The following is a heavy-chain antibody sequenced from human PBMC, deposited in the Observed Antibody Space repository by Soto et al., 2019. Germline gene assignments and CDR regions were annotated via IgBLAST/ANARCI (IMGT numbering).Heavy chain of an antibody. D-gene: IGHD5-12*01. CDR3: ARANSGDDDEFDY. V-gene: IGHV1-2*02. CDR2: VNPNSGGS. CDR1: GYTFTGYY. J-gene: IGHJ4*02. Sequence: ASVKVSCKASGYTFTGYYIHWVRQAPGQGLEWMAWVNPNSGGSNYAQRFQGRVTMTRDTSITTAYMELSSLTYDDTAVYYCARANSGDDDEFDYWRQRTLVTVSS.